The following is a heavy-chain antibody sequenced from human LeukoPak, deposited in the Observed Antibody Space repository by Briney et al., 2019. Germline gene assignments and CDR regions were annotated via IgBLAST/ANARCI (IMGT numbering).Heavy chain of an antibody. Sequence: GGSLRLSCTASGFTFGDYAMSWFRQAPGKGLGWVGFIRSKAYGGTTEYAASVKGRFTIARDDSKSIAYLQMNSLKTEDTAVYYCTRGGLGYCSGGSCYLLHYWGQGTLVTVSS. CDR3: TRGGLGYCSGGSCYLLHY. CDR2: IRSKAYGGTT. D-gene: IGHD2-15*01. CDR1: GFTFGDYA. V-gene: IGHV3-49*03. J-gene: IGHJ4*02.